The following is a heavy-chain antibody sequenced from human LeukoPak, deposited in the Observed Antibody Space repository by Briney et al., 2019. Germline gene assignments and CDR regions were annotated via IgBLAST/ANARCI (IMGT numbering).Heavy chain of an antibody. J-gene: IGHJ4*02. CDR1: RFTFSSYW. Sequence: GGSLRLSCVASRFTFSSYWMTWVRQAPGTGLEWVSSISSGGDYKHYADSVKGRFTISRDNAKNSLYLQMNSLRAEDTAVYYCARADWDTAMIDYWGQGTLVTVSS. CDR3: ARADWDTAMIDY. CDR2: ISSGGDYK. V-gene: IGHV3-21*01. D-gene: IGHD5-18*01.